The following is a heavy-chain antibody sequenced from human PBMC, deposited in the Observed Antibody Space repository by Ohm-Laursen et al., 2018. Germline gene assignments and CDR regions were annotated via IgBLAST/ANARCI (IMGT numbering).Heavy chain of an antibody. CDR2: IYYRGST. V-gene: IGHV4-39*01. J-gene: IGHJ3*01. CDR3: ARAFWNGYNDAFDV. CDR1: GGSISSSSYC. Sequence: SETLSLTCSVSGGSISSSSYCWGWIRQPPGKGLEWIGNIYYRGSTYYNPSLRSRLTVSVDTSKNQFSLKLSSVTATDTAVYYCARAFWNGYNDAFDVWGQGTMVTVSS. D-gene: IGHD3-3*01.